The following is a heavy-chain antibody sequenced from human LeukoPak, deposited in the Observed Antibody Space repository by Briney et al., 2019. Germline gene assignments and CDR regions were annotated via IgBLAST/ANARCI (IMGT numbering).Heavy chain of an antibody. V-gene: IGHV1-58*01. Sequence: ASVKVSCKASGFTFTSSAVQWVRQARGQRLEWIGWIVVGSGNTNYAQKFQERVTITRDMSTSTAYMELSSLRSEDTAVYYCAAAQSGVGTVSFDYWGQGTLVTVSS. CDR1: GFTFTSSA. CDR2: IVVGSGNT. D-gene: IGHD2-15*01. J-gene: IGHJ4*02. CDR3: AAAQSGVGTVSFDY.